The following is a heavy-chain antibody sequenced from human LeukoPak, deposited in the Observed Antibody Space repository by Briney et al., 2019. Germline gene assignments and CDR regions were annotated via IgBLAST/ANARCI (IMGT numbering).Heavy chain of an antibody. J-gene: IGHJ5*02. V-gene: IGHV3-11*04. Sequence: PGGSLRLSCTASGFTFSDYYMSWTRQAPGKGLEWVSYISSSGSTIYYADSVKGRFTISRDNAKNSLYLQMNSLRAEDTAVYYCARDLLYGSGSYDPWGQGTLVTVSS. CDR2: ISSSGSTI. CDR1: GFTFSDYY. D-gene: IGHD3-10*01. CDR3: ARDLLYGSGSYDP.